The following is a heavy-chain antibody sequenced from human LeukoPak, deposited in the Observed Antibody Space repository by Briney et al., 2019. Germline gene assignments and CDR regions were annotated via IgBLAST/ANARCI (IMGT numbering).Heavy chain of an antibody. CDR3: ARVGYDSSGYYPFDY. J-gene: IGHJ4*02. CDR1: GFTFSSYW. Sequence: GGSLRLSCAASGFTFSSYWMHWVRQGPGKGLVWVSRINSDGSSTSYADSVKGRFTISRDNAKNTLYLQMNSLRVEDTAVYYCARVGYDSSGYYPFDYWGQGILVTVSS. CDR2: INSDGSST. D-gene: IGHD3-22*01. V-gene: IGHV3-74*01.